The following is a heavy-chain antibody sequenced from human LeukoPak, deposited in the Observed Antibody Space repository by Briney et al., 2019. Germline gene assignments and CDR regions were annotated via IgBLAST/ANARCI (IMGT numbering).Heavy chain of an antibody. CDR3: ARASALYCSSTSCLFDY. CDR2: INPNSGGT. V-gene: IGHV1-2*02. J-gene: IGHJ4*02. Sequence: GASVKVSCKASGYTFTYYYIHWVRQAPGQGLEWMAWINPNSGGTYYAQNFHDRITLTRDTSISTAYMELSRLRSDDTAIYYCARASALYCSSTSCLFDYWGQGTLVTVSS. D-gene: IGHD2-2*01. CDR1: GYTFTYYY.